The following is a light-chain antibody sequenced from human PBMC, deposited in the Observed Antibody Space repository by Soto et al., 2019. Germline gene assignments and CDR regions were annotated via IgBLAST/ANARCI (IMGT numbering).Light chain of an antibody. V-gene: IGLV2-14*01. CDR2: EVS. Sequence: QSALTQPASVSGSPGQSSTISCTGTSRDVGGYNFVSWYQQHPGKAPRLIIYEVSSRPSGVSYRFSGSKSGNTASLTISGLQAEDEADYYCSSYTLRNTLVLFGGGTKVTVL. CDR3: SSYTLRNTLVL. CDR1: SRDVGGYNF. J-gene: IGLJ3*02.